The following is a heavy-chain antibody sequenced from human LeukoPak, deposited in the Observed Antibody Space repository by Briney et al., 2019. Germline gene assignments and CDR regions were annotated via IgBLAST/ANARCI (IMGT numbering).Heavy chain of an antibody. Sequence: SSETLSLTCTVSGGSISSYYWSWIRQPPGKGLEWIGYIYYSGSTNYNPSLKSRVTISVDTSKNQFSLKLSSVTAADTAVYYCARDPVTSPIVTWGQGTLVTVSS. V-gene: IGHV4-59*01. CDR2: IYYSGST. CDR3: ARDPVTSPIVT. J-gene: IGHJ5*02. CDR1: GGSISSYY. D-gene: IGHD2-2*01.